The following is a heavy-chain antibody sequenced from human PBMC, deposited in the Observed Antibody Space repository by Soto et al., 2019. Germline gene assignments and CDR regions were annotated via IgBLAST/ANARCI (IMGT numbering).Heavy chain of an antibody. Sequence: SQTLSLTCAISGDSVSSNSAALNLIMQSPSRGLEWLGRTYYRSKWYNDYAVSVKSRITINPDTSKNQFSLQLNSVTPEDTAVYYCARDSGVAVAGTGDYYYYGMDVWGQGTTVTVSS. CDR2: TYYRSKWYN. V-gene: IGHV6-1*01. CDR1: GDSVSSNSAA. D-gene: IGHD6-19*01. J-gene: IGHJ6*02. CDR3: ARDSGVAVAGTGDYYYYGMDV.